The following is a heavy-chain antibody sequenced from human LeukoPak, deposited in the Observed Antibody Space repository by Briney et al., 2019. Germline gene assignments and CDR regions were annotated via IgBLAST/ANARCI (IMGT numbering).Heavy chain of an antibody. D-gene: IGHD3-10*02. CDR3: AELGITMIGGV. CDR1: GFTFSRYE. Sequence: GGSLRLSCTASGFTFSRYELNWVRQAPGKGLGWVSYISSSGNSIYYADSVRGRFTISRDNAKNSLYLQMNSLRAEDTAVYYCAELGITMIGGVWGKGTTVTISS. J-gene: IGHJ6*04. CDR2: ISSSGNSI. V-gene: IGHV3-48*03.